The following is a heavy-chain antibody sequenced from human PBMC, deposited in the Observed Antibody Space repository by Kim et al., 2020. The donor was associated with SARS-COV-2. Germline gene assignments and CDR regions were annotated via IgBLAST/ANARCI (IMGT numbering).Heavy chain of an antibody. CDR2: IYTGGST. J-gene: IGHJ4*02. V-gene: IGHV4-4*07. CDR3: GRDKSSGSYALDY. Sequence: SETLSLTCTVSGDSISSYYWSWLRQPAGKGLEWIGHIYTGGSTNYNPSLKSRVTMSVDTSKNQFSLKLSSVTAADTAVYYCGRDKSSGSYALDYWGQGTL. D-gene: IGHD3-10*01. CDR1: GDSISSYY.